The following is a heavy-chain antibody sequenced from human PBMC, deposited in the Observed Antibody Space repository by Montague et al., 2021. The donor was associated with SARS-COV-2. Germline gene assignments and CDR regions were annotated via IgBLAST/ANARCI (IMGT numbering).Heavy chain of an antibody. D-gene: IGHD3-3*01. V-gene: IGHV4-34*01. CDR1: GGSLRGHS. CDR2: IGHTGSF. CDR3: GRGETERSTTFGVVFFPLLDS. J-gene: IGHJ4*02. Sequence: SETLSLTCAVYGGSLRGHSWSWVRQAPEKGLEWIGDIGHTGSFKYNPSLKSRVTMSIDAAKNQFSLRMTSVTAADTSIYYCGRGETERSTTFGVVFFPLLDSWGQGTLVTVSS.